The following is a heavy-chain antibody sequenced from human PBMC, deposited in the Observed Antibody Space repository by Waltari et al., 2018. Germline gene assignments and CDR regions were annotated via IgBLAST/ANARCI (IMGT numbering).Heavy chain of an antibody. CDR2: IKQDGTEK. J-gene: IGHJ4*02. CDR3: ARDEMHRTTWYHF. V-gene: IGHV3-7*04. Sequence: EVQLVESGGGLVQPGGSLRLSCAVSGFTFSTYSMTWVRQAPGKGLVWLANIKQDGTEKYYVDSVKGRFSISRDNGKNLLYLHMNSLRADDTAVYYCARDEMHRTTWYHFWGQGTQVTVSS. D-gene: IGHD6-13*01. CDR1: GFTFSTYS.